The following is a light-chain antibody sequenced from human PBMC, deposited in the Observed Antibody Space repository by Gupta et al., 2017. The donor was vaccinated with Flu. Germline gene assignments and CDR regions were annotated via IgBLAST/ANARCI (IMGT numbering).Light chain of an antibody. CDR3: QVWASGTVV. J-gene: IGLJ2*01. Sequence: SYELTQPLPVSVALGQTATITCGGNSFGSQNVNWYQQKPGQAPVLVIYRDSDRPSGIPERLSGSVSGNTATLTISRAQAGDEADYFCQVWASGTVVFGGGTKLTVL. V-gene: IGLV3-9*01. CDR1: SFGSQN. CDR2: RDS.